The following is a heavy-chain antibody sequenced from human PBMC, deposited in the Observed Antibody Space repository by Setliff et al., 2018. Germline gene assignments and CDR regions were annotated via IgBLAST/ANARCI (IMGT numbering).Heavy chain of an antibody. V-gene: IGHV4-39*01. J-gene: IGHJ4*02. CDR2: IHYLGTT. CDR3: ARTGTYRYFDH. Sequence: PSETLSLTCTVPGGSISDNGYFWGWIRQPPGKGLEWIGRIHYLGTTYSNASLASRLTMSVDTSKNQFSLRLTSVTAADTAVYYCARTGTYRYFDHWGQGTLVTVSS. D-gene: IGHD1-1*01. CDR1: GGSISDNGYF.